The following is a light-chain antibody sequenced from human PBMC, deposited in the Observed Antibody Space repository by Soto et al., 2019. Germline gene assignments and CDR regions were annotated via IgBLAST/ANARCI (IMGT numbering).Light chain of an antibody. V-gene: IGKV3-20*01. CDR1: HTISSSY. CDR2: GLS. J-gene: IGKJ1*01. CDR3: QQYVSSSPRT. Sequence: ELVLTQSPGTLSLSPGERATLSCSASHTISSSYLAWYQQKPGQAPRLLMYGLSSRATGIPDRFSGSGSGTYFTLTINRLAPEDFAVYYWQQYVSSSPRTLGQGTKVEIK.